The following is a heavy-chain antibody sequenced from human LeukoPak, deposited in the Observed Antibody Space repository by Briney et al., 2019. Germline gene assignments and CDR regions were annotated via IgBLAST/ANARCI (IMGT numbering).Heavy chain of an antibody. V-gene: IGHV4-59*01. CDR2: INHSGST. CDR1: GGSISSYY. Sequence: SETLSLTCTVSGGSISSYYWSWIRQPPGKGLEWIGEINHSGSTNYNPSLKSRVTISVDTSKNQFSLKLSSVTAADTAVYYCARDRRETGYYGMDVWGQGTTVTVFS. D-gene: IGHD1-1*01. J-gene: IGHJ6*02. CDR3: ARDRRETGYYGMDV.